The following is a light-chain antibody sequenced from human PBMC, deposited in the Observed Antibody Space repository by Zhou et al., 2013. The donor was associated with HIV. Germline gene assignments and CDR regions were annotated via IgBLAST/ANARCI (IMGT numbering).Light chain of an antibody. V-gene: IGKV2-28*01. Sequence: IVMTQAPLYLPVTPGESASISCRSTQSLRHSNGYHYLDWYLQKSGQSPQLLVYLGSNRASGVPDRFSGSGSGTDFTLKISRVEAEDVGVYYCMQGIHLPPTFGGGTKVEIK. CDR3: MQGIHLPPT. J-gene: IGKJ4*01. CDR1: QSLRHSNGYHY. CDR2: LGS.